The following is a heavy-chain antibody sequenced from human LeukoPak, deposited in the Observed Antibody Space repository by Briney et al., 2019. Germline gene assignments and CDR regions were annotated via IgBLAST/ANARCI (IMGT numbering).Heavy chain of an antibody. D-gene: IGHD2-15*01. V-gene: IGHV4-4*02. CDR2: IYHSGST. J-gene: IGHJ4*02. CDR3: ARASYEFCSGGSCYSYYFDY. Sequence: TSETLSLTCAVSGGSISSSNWWSWVRQPPGKGLEWIGEIYHSGSTNYNPSLKSRVIISVDKSKNQFSLKLSSVTAADTAVYYCARASYEFCSGGSCYSYYFDYWGQGTLVTVSS. CDR1: GGSISSSNW.